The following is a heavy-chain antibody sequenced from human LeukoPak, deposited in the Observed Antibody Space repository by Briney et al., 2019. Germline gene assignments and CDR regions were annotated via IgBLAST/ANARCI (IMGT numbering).Heavy chain of an antibody. Sequence: GGSLRLSCAASGFTFSSYGMHWVRQAPGKGLEWVAFIQYDGSIKFYADSVKGRFTISRDNSKNTVYLQMNSLRPEDTAVYYCAKEVQLLPFDYWGQGSLVTVSS. CDR2: IQYDGSIK. J-gene: IGHJ4*02. CDR1: GFTFSSYG. V-gene: IGHV3-30*02. D-gene: IGHD6-6*01. CDR3: AKEVQLLPFDY.